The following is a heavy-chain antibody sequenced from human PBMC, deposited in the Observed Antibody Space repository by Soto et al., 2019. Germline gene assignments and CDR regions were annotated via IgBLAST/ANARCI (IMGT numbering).Heavy chain of an antibody. CDR3: AKGFGGSWVQLWLAGTFDI. Sequence: EVQLLESGGGLVQPGGSLRLSCAASGFTFSSYALRWVRQAPGKGLEWVSAISGSGGSTYYADSVKGRFTISRDNSKNTLYLQMNSPRAEDTPVYYCAKGFGGSWVQLWLAGTFDIWGQGTMVTVSS. V-gene: IGHV3-23*01. CDR1: GFTFSSYA. D-gene: IGHD5-18*01. J-gene: IGHJ3*02. CDR2: ISGSGGST.